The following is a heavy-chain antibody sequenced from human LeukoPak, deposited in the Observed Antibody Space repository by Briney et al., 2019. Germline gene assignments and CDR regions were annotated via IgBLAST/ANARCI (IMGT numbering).Heavy chain of an antibody. J-gene: IGHJ4*02. CDR3: ARHRNLRFLEWLFNY. CDR2: IYYSGST. CDR1: GGSISSSDYY. D-gene: IGHD3-3*01. Sequence: PSETLSLTCIVSGGSISSSDYYWGWIRQPPGKGLEWIGSIYYSGSTYYNPSLKSRVTISADTSKNQFSLKLSSVTAADTAVYYCARHRNLRFLEWLFNYWGQGTLVTVSS. V-gene: IGHV4-39*01.